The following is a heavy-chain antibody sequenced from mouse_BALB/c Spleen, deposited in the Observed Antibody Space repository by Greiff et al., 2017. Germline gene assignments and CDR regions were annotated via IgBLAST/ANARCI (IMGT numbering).Heavy chain of an antibody. CDR1: GFTFSSYA. CDR3: ARDGDGYDYAMDY. V-gene: IGHV5-9-4*01. CDR2: ISSGGSYT. J-gene: IGHJ4*01. D-gene: IGHD1-2*01. Sequence: EVKLVESGGGLVKPGGSLKLSCAASGFTFSSYAMSWVRQSPEKRLEWVAEISSGGSYTYYPDTVTGRFTISRDNAKNTLYLEMSSLRSEDTAMYYCARDGDGYDYAMDYWGQGTSVTVSS.